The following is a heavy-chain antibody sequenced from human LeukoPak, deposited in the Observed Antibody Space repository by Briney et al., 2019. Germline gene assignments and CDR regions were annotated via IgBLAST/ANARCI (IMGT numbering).Heavy chain of an antibody. CDR1: GYTFTGYY. Sequence: GASVKVSRKASGYTFTGYYMHWVRQAPGQGLEWMGRINPNSGGTNYAQKFQGRVTMTRDTSISTAYMELSRLRSDDTAVYYCARVPYYYSSGYTEYFQHWGQGTLVTVSS. D-gene: IGHD3-22*01. V-gene: IGHV1-2*06. CDR2: INPNSGGT. J-gene: IGHJ1*01. CDR3: ARVPYYYSSGYTEYFQH.